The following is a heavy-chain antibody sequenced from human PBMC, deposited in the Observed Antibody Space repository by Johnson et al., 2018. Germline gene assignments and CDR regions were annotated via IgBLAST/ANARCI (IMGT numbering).Heavy chain of an antibody. CDR3: TKDVGMGGAVYYYYGMDA. CDR2: ISWNSGSI. CDR1: GFRFDDYA. J-gene: IGHJ6*02. V-gene: IGHV3-9*01. Sequence: VQLVESGGGLVQPGRSLRLSCAASGFRFDDYAMHWVRQAPGKGLEWVSGISWNSGSIGYADSVKGRFTISRDNARNSMYLKMNSLRGDDTDLYYCTKDVGMGGAVYYYYGMDAWGQGTTVTVSS. D-gene: IGHD3-9*01.